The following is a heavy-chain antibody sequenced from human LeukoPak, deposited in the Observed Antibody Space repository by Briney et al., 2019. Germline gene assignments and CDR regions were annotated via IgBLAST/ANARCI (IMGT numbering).Heavy chain of an antibody. V-gene: IGHV4-31*03. J-gene: IGHJ6*03. Sequence: SQTLSLTCTVSGGSISSGGYYWTWVRQHPEKGLEWIGYIYYSGTAYYNPSLKSRLTISVDTSKNQLSLKLSSVTAADTAVYYRAREVRVGTHYYMDVWGKGTTVTVSS. D-gene: IGHD1-1*01. CDR1: GGSISSGGYY. CDR3: AREVRVGTHYYMDV. CDR2: IYYSGTA.